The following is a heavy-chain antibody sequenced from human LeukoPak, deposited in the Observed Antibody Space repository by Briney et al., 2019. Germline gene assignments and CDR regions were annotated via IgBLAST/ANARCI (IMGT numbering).Heavy chain of an antibody. V-gene: IGHV3-23*01. J-gene: IGHJ5*02. Sequence: GGSLRLSCAASGFTFSSYAMGWVRQAPGKGLEWVSAISGSGGSTYYADSVKGRFTISRDNSKNTLYLQMNSLRAEDTAVYYCAKWNSSGWEGGWFDPWGQGTLVTVSS. D-gene: IGHD6-19*01. CDR2: ISGSGGST. CDR1: GFTFSSYA. CDR3: AKWNSSGWEGGWFDP.